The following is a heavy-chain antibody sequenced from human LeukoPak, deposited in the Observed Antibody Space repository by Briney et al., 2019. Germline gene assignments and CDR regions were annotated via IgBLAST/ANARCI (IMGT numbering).Heavy chain of an antibody. CDR2: ISSSSTTM. J-gene: IGHJ1*01. CDR1: GFIFSGYS. Sequence: PAGGSLRLSCVASGFIFSGYSMNWVRQAPGKGLEWISYISSSSTTMYYRDSVKGRFTISRDNPKKSLYVQMNSLSVEDTAVYYCATYSTLNARDFQHWGQGTLVIVSS. V-gene: IGHV3-48*04. D-gene: IGHD2/OR15-2a*01. CDR3: ATYSTLNARDFQH.